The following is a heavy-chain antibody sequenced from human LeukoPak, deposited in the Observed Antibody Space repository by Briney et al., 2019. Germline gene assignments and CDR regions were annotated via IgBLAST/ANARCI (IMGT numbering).Heavy chain of an antibody. CDR3: ARDGDCSSDSCYFDY. Sequence: PSQTLSLTCTVFGGSISSSAYYWSWIRQHPGKGLEWIGYIYYSGITYYNPSLKSRVTISVDTSKNQFSLNLSSVTAADTAVYYCARDGDCSSDSCYFDYWGQGILVTVSS. CDR2: IYYSGIT. V-gene: IGHV4-31*03. J-gene: IGHJ4*02. CDR1: GGSISSSAYY. D-gene: IGHD2-2*01.